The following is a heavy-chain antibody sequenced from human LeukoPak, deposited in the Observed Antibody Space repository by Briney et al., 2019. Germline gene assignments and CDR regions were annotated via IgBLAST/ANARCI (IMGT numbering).Heavy chain of an antibody. D-gene: IGHD3-10*02. V-gene: IGHV3-7*01. Sequence: GGSLRLSCVASGFTFSSYWMSWIRQAPGKGLEWVANINQDGSEKYDVDSAKGRFTISRDNAKNSMYLQMNSLRAEDTAVYYCAELGITMIGGVWGKGTTVTISS. J-gene: IGHJ6*04. CDR3: AELGITMIGGV. CDR2: INQDGSEK. CDR1: GFTFSSYW.